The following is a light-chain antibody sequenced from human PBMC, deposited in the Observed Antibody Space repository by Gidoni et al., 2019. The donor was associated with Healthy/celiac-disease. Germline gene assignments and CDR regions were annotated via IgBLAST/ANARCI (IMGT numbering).Light chain of an antibody. J-gene: IGKJ2*01. V-gene: IGKV2-28*01. Sequence: DIVMTQPPLSLPVTPGEPASISCRSSQSLLHSNGYNYLDWNLQKPGQSPQLLIYLGSNRASGVPDRFSGSGSGTDFTLKISRVEAEDVGVYYCMQALQTPRTFGQGTKLEIK. CDR3: MQALQTPRT. CDR2: LGS. CDR1: QSLLHSNGYNY.